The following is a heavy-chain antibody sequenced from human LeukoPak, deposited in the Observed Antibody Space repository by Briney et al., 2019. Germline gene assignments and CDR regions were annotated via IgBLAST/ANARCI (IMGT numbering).Heavy chain of an antibody. V-gene: IGHV3-33*01. CDR2: IWFDGSDK. Sequence: GGSLRLSCAASGFTFSDYGIHWVRQAPGKGLEWVALIWFDGSDKSYAASVKGRFTISRDNAKNSLYLQMNSLRAEDTAVYYCARDSKRPYYYYGMDVWGQGTTVTVSS. J-gene: IGHJ6*02. D-gene: IGHD6-6*01. CDR1: GFTFSDYG. CDR3: ARDSKRPYYYYGMDV.